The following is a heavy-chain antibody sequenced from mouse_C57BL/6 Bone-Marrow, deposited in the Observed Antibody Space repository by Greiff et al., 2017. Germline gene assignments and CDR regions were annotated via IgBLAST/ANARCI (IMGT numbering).Heavy chain of an antibody. D-gene: IGHD3-2*02. CDR1: EYEFPSHD. CDR2: INSDGGST. CDR3: ARRGYGAMDY. Sequence: EVMLVESGGGLVQPGASVKLSCESNEYEFPSHDMSWVRKTPGKRLELVAAINSDGGSTYYPDTMERRFIISRDNTNRTLYMQMSRLRSEDTALYYCARRGYGAMDYWGQGTTVTVSS. V-gene: IGHV5-2*01. J-gene: IGHJ4*01.